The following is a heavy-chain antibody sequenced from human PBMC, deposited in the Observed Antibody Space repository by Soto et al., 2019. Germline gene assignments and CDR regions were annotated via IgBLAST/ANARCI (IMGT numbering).Heavy chain of an antibody. CDR3: AGRGYYNVARNYGMGV. Sequence: PAGSLRLSFAASGFTFSIYAMGWVRQAPGKGLEWVSAISGSGGSTYYADSVKGRFTISRDNSKNTLYLQMNSLRAEDTAVYYCAGRGYYNVARNYGMGVWGQGTTVTVSS. CDR2: ISGSGGST. D-gene: IGHD3-10*01. J-gene: IGHJ6*02. V-gene: IGHV3-23*01. CDR1: GFTFSIYA.